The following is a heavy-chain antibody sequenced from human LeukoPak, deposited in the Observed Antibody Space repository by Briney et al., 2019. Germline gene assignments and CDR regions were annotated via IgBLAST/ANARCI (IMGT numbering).Heavy chain of an antibody. CDR3: ARGEGTYYDFWSGKYNWFDP. CDR1: GFTFSDYY. V-gene: IGHV3-11*04. Sequence: GGSLRLSCAASGFTFSDYYMSWIRQAPGKGLEWVSYISSSGSTIYYADSVKGRFTISRDNSKNTLYLQMNSLRAEDTAVYYCARGEGTYYDFWSGKYNWFDPWGQGTLVTVSS. D-gene: IGHD3-3*01. J-gene: IGHJ5*02. CDR2: ISSSGSTI.